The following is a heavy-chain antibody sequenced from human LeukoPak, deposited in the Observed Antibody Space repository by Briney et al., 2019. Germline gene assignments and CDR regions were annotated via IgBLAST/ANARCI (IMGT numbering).Heavy chain of an antibody. J-gene: IGHJ4*02. CDR1: GFTFSSYS. V-gene: IGHV3-21*01. CDR3: ARDLRLSGSGSYYFGPLGDFDY. D-gene: IGHD3-10*01. Sequence: PGGSLRLSCAASGFTFSSYSMNWVRQAPGKGLEWVSSISSSSSYIYYADSVKGRFTISRDNAKNSLYLQMNSLRAEDTAVYYCARDLRLSGSGSYYFGPLGDFDYWGQGTLVTVSS. CDR2: ISSSSSYI.